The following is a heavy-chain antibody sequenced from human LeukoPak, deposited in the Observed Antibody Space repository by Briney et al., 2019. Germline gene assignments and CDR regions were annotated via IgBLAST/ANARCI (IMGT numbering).Heavy chain of an antibody. CDR3: ARALYHTFDY. Sequence: ASVKVSCKASGYTFSSYGISWVRQAPGQGLEWMGWISADNGNTNYVQKFQGRVTMSTDTSTSTAYMELRSLRSDDTAVYYCARALYHTFDYWGQGTLVTVSS. J-gene: IGHJ4*02. CDR2: ISADNGNT. CDR1: GYTFSSYG. V-gene: IGHV1-18*01. D-gene: IGHD2-2*01.